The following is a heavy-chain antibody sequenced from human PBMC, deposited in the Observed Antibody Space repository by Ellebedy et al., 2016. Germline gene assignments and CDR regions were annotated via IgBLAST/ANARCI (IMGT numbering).Heavy chain of an antibody. CDR1: GFTFSNYW. CDR2: INSDGSST. V-gene: IGHV3-74*01. D-gene: IGHD3-22*01. CDR3: ERTAGDYYDSSGDFDY. Sequence: GESLKIPCAASGFTFSNYWMHWVRQAPGKGLVWVSRINSDGSSTSYADSVNGRFTISRDNAKNPLYLQMNSLRAEDTAVYYCERTAGDYYDSSGDFDYWGQGTLVTVSS. J-gene: IGHJ4*02.